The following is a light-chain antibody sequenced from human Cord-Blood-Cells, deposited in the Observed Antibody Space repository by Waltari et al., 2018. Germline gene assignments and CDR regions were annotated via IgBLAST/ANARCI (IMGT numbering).Light chain of an antibody. V-gene: IGKV1-39*01. CDR3: QQSYSTPYT. J-gene: IGKJ2*01. CDR2: AAS. Sequence: DFQMTQSPPSLSASVGDSVTITCRASQSISSYLNWYQQKPGKAPKLLIYAASSLQSGVPSRFSGSGSGTDFTLTISSLQPEDFATYYCQQSYSTPYTFGQGTKLEIK. CDR1: QSISSY.